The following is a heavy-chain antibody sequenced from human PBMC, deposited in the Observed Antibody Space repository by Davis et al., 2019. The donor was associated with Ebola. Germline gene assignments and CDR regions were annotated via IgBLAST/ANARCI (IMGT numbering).Heavy chain of an antibody. J-gene: IGHJ6*02. V-gene: IGHV3-7*04. Sequence: SVKGRFTISRDNAKNSLYLQMNSLRAEDTAVYYCAREVAATHYYYYYGMDVWGQGTTVTVSS. CDR3: AREVAATHYYYYYGMDV. D-gene: IGHD2-15*01.